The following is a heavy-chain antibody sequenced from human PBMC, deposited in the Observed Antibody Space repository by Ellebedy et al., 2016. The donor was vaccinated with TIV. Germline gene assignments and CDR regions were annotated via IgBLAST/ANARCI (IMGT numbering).Heavy chain of an antibody. CDR1: GGSFSGYY. CDR2: IYYSGST. D-gene: IGHD6-13*01. J-gene: IGHJ4*02. Sequence: SEILSLTXAVYGGSFSGYYWSWIRQPPGKGLEWIGYIYYSGSTYYNPSLKSRVTISVDTSKNQFSLKLSSVTAADTAVYYCASLSSSWYGSIGEPDYWGQGTLVTVSS. CDR3: ASLSSSWYGSIGEPDY. V-gene: IGHV4-34*01.